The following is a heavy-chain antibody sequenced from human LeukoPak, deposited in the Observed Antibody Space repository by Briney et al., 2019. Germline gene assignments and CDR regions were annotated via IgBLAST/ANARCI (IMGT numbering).Heavy chain of an antibody. CDR2: MNPDTGDT. CDR3: TRGSLSGSSRDY. D-gene: IGHD1-26*01. J-gene: IGHJ4*02. CDR1: GYTFTGYD. Sequence: ASVGVSCKGSGYTFTGYDINWVRQATGQGLEWMGWMNPDTGDTGYAQKFQGRVTMTRSTSIVTAYMELSGLTSEDTAIYYCTRGSLSGSSRDYWGQGTLVTVSS. V-gene: IGHV1-8*01.